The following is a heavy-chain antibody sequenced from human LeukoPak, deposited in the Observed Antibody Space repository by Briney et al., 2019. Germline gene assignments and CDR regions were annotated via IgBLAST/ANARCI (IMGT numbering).Heavy chain of an antibody. CDR3: ARDQSPVEMATMPDY. J-gene: IGHJ4*02. Sequence: GGSLRLSCAASGFTFSSYAMTWVRQAPGKGLGWVSRISDSGGSTYYADSVKGRFTISRDNSMNTLYLQMNSLRAEDTAVYYCARDQSPVEMATMPDYWGQGTLVTVSS. CDR2: ISDSGGST. CDR1: GFTFSSYA. V-gene: IGHV3-23*01. D-gene: IGHD5-24*01.